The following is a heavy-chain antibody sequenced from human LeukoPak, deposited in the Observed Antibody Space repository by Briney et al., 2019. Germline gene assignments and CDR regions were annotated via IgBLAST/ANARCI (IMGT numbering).Heavy chain of an antibody. V-gene: IGHV4-39*07. D-gene: IGHD3-3*02. CDR2: IYYSGST. Sequence: SETLSLTCTVSGGSISSSSYYWGWIRQPPGKGLEWIGSIYYSGSTYYNPSLKSRVTISVDTSKNQFSLKLSSVNAADTAVYYCARDGNFGVAAYYMDVWGKGTTVTVSS. CDR1: GGSISSSSYY. J-gene: IGHJ6*03. CDR3: ARDGNFGVAAYYMDV.